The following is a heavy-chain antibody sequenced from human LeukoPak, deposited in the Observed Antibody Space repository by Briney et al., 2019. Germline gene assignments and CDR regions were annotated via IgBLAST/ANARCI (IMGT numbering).Heavy chain of an antibody. V-gene: IGHV4-34*01. J-gene: IGHJ4*02. CDR3: ARGGPAQWIQLWLPSLDY. D-gene: IGHD5-18*01. Sequence: SETLSLTCAVYGGSFSGYYWSWIRQPPGKGLEWIGEINHSGSTNYNPSLKSRVTISVDTSKNQFSLKLSSVTAADTAVYYCARGGPAQWIQLWLPSLDYWGQGTLVTVSS. CDR2: INHSGST. CDR1: GGSFSGYY.